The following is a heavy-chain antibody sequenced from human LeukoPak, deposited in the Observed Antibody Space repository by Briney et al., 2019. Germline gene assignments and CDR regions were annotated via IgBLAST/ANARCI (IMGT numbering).Heavy chain of an antibody. D-gene: IGHD3-10*01. V-gene: IGHV1-18*01. CDR3: ARAVRGSGSYRYNWFDP. CDR1: GYTFTSYG. Sequence: GASVKVSCKASGYTFTSYGISWVRQAPGQGLEWMGWISAYNGNTNYAQKLQGRVTMTTDTSTSTTYMELRSLRSDDTAVYYCARAVRGSGSYRYNWFDPWGQGTLVTVSS. CDR2: ISAYNGNT. J-gene: IGHJ5*02.